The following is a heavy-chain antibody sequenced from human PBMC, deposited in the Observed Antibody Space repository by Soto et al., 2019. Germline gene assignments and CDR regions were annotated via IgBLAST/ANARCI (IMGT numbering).Heavy chain of an antibody. V-gene: IGHV4-34*01. D-gene: IGHD6-13*01. CDR3: ARGSHIAAAGLDY. Sequence: PSETLCLTCAVYVGSFSGYYWSWLRKPPVKGLQWIGEINHSGSTNYNPSLKSRVTISLDTSKNQFSLKLSSVTAADTAVYYCARGSHIAAAGLDYWGQGALVTVSS. J-gene: IGHJ4*02. CDR2: INHSGST. CDR1: VGSFSGYY.